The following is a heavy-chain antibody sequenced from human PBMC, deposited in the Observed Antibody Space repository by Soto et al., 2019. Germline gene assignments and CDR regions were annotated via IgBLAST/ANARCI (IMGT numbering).Heavy chain of an antibody. D-gene: IGHD2-8*01. CDR3: ARAGYCTNGVCINYGMDV. CDR1: GYSFTSYW. CDR2: IYPGDSDT. J-gene: IGHJ6*02. V-gene: IGHV5-51*01. Sequence: GESLKISCKVSGYSFTSYWIGWVRQMPGKGLEWMGIIYPGDSDTRYSPSFQGQVTISADKSISTAYLQWSSLKASDTAMYYCARAGYCTNGVCINYGMDVWGQGTTVTVSS.